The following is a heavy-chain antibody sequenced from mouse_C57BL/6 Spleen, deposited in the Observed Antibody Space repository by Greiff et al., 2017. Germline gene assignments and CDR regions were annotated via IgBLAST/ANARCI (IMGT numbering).Heavy chain of an antibody. CDR1: GYTFTSYW. D-gene: IGHD3-1*01. J-gene: IGHJ2*01. CDR3: ARRGANLYYFDY. Sequence: VQLQQSGAELVKPGASVKMSCKASGYTFTSYWITWVKQRPGQGLEWIGDIYPGSGSTNYNEKFKSKATLTVDTSSSTAYMQLSSLTSEDSAVYYCARRGANLYYFDYWGQGTTLTVSS. CDR2: IYPGSGST. V-gene: IGHV1-55*01.